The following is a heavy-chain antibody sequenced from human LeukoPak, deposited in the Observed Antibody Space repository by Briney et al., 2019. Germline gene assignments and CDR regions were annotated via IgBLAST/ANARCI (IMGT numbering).Heavy chain of an antibody. CDR2: ISWNSGSI. D-gene: IGHD5-12*01. J-gene: IGHJ4*02. CDR3: AKARVATIGIFDY. Sequence: GGSLRLSCAASGFTFDDYAMHWVRQAPGKGLEWVSGISWNSGSIGYADSVKGRFTISRDNAKNSLYLQMNSLRAEDTALYYCAKARVATIGIFDYWGQGTLVTVSS. V-gene: IGHV3-9*01. CDR1: GFTFDDYA.